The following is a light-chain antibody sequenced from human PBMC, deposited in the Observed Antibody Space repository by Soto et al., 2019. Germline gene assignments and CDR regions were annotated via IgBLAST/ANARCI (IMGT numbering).Light chain of an antibody. J-gene: IGKJ2*01. CDR3: QQYSSYPYT. Sequence: DIQMTQSPSTRSASVGDRVTITCRASQSISSWLAWYQQKPGTAPKLLIYKASSLQSGVPSRFSGSGSGTEFTLTISSLQPDDFATYYCQQYSSYPYTLGQGTKLEIK. V-gene: IGKV1-5*03. CDR2: KAS. CDR1: QSISSW.